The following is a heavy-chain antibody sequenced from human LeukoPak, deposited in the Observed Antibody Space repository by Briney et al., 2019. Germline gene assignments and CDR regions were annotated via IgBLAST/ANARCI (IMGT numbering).Heavy chain of an antibody. Sequence: GGSLRLSCAASGFTFSDYSMNWVRQAPGKGLEWVSSISSSGHYIYYADSLKGRFTISRDNAKNSLYLQMNSLRAEDTAVYYCARERYYGSGSSGFDYWGQGTLVTVSS. D-gene: IGHD3-10*01. CDR3: ARERYYGSGSSGFDY. CDR1: GFTFSDYS. CDR2: ISSSGHYI. J-gene: IGHJ4*02. V-gene: IGHV3-21*01.